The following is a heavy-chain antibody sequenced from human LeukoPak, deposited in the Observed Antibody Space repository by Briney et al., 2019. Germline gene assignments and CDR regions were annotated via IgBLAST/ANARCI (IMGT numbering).Heavy chain of an antibody. CDR3: ARENSGSYHLDY. J-gene: IGHJ4*02. Sequence: GGSLRLSCAASGLTFSSYSMNWVRQAPGKGLEWVSSISSGSKYIYNADSVKGRFTISRDNAKNSLYLQMNSLRAEDTAVYYCARENSGSYHLDYWGQGTLVTVSS. CDR1: GLTFSSYS. D-gene: IGHD1-26*01. V-gene: IGHV3-21*01. CDR2: ISSGSKYI.